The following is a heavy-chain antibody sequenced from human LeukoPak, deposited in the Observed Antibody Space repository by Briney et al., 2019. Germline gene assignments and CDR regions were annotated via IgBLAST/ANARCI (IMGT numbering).Heavy chain of an antibody. J-gene: IGHJ6*02. D-gene: IGHD6-19*01. Sequence: PGGSLRLSCAASGFTVSSNYMSWVRQAPGKGLEWVSVIYSGGSTYCADSVKGRFTISRDNSKNTLYLQMNSLRAEDTAVYYCARVQQWLGGGYYYYGMDVWGQGTTVTVSS. CDR2: IYSGGST. V-gene: IGHV3-53*01. CDR1: GFTVSSNY. CDR3: ARVQQWLGGGYYYYGMDV.